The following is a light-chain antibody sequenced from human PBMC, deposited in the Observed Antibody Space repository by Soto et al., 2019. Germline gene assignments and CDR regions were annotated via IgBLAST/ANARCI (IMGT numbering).Light chain of an antibody. Sequence: DFVRTQSPLSLPVTPVEPASISCRSSQSLLHSNGYNYLAWFLQKAGQSPQLLIYLASSRASGVPDRFSGSGYGTYFTLTISSLQPEDFATYYCLQDYNYPWTFGQGTKVDI. CDR3: LQDYNYPWT. J-gene: IGKJ1*01. CDR1: QSLLHSNGYNY. V-gene: IGKV2-28*01. CDR2: LAS.